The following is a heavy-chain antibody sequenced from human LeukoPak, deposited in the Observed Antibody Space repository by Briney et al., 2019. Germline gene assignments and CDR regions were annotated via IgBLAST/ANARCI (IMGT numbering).Heavy chain of an antibody. CDR2: INPNNGAT. Sequence: GASVKVPCKASGYTFTGYYMHWVRQAPGQGLEWMGRINPNNGATNYAQKLQGRVTITGDTSISTAYMELSSLRSDDTAVYYCTRESGSYHGNDYWGQGTLVTASS. J-gene: IGHJ4*02. CDR1: GYTFTGYY. D-gene: IGHD1-26*01. CDR3: TRESGSYHGNDY. V-gene: IGHV1-2*06.